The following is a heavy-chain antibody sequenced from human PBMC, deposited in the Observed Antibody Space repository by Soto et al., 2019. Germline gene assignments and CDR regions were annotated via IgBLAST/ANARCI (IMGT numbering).Heavy chain of an antibody. J-gene: IGHJ4*02. CDR1: GGSISSYY. CDR3: ARQRLGSGSYHHYRSLAPYFDY. Sequence: SETLSLTCTVSGGSISSYYWSWIRQPPGKGLEWIGYIYYSGSTNYNPSLKSRVTISVDTSKNQFSLKLSSVTAADTAVYYCARQRLGSGSYHHYRSLAPYFDYWGQGTLVTVSS. D-gene: IGHD3-10*01. V-gene: IGHV4-59*08. CDR2: IYYSGST.